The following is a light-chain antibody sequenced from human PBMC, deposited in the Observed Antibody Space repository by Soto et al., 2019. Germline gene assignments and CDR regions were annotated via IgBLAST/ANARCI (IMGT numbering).Light chain of an antibody. CDR3: AARDDSLSGVV. CDR2: RNN. V-gene: IGLV1-47*01. J-gene: IGLJ2*01. CDR1: SSNIGSNY. Sequence: QLVLTQPPSASGTPGQRVTISCSGSSSNIGSNYVYWYQQLPGTAPKLLIYRNNQRPSGVPDRFSGSKSGTSASLAISGLRSEDEADYYCAARDDSLSGVVFGGGTKVTVL.